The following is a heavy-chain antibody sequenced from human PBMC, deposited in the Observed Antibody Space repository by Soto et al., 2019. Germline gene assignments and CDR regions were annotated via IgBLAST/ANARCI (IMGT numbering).Heavy chain of an antibody. CDR2: INHSGST. Sequence: SETLSLTCAVYGGSFSGYYWTWIRQPPGTGLERIGEINHSGSTNYNPSLKSRVTISVDTSKNQFSLKLTSVTAADTAVYYCARDKITGLFDYWGQGTLVTVSS. J-gene: IGHJ4*02. CDR1: GGSFSGYY. D-gene: IGHD2-8*02. V-gene: IGHV4-34*01. CDR3: ARDKITGLFDY.